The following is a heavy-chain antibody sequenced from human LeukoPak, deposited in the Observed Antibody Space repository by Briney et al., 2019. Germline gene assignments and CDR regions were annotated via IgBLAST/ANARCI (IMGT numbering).Heavy chain of an antibody. D-gene: IGHD1-26*01. Sequence: GGSLRLSCTASGFIFSTYAMNWVRQAPGKGLEWVSTTSGRDSSTYYADSVKGRFTISRDNSKNTLYLQMNSLRAEDTAIYYCAKDIMGAPYYFGYWGQGTLVTVSS. CDR2: TSGRDSST. J-gene: IGHJ4*02. V-gene: IGHV3-23*01. CDR1: GFIFSTYA. CDR3: AKDIMGAPYYFGY.